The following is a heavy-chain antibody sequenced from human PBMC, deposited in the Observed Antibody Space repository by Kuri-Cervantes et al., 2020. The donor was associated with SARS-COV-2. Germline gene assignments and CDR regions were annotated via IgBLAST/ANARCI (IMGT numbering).Heavy chain of an antibody. CDR3: ARAANYASRVPRKFDY. Sequence: GESLKISCAAAGFTFSSASMNWVRQAPGKGLELVSYSSSSSSTIYYADAVKGRFTISRANAKNSRYLQMNSLRDEDTAVYYCARAANYASRVPRKFDYWGQGTLVTVSS. D-gene: IGHD2-2*01. CDR1: GFTFSSAS. CDR2: SSSSSSTI. V-gene: IGHV3-48*02. J-gene: IGHJ4*02.